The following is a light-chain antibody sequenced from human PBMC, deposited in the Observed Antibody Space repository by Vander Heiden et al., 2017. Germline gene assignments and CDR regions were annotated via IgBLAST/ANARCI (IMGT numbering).Light chain of an antibody. CDR1: QNILYSSNNKNF. Sequence: DIVMTQSPHSLAVSLGERATINCKSSQNILYSSNNKNFLAWYQLKPGQPPKLLISWASTRESGVPDRFSGSGSQTDFTLTISSLLAEDVAVYYCQQYYTTPWTFGQGTKVEI. J-gene: IGKJ1*01. V-gene: IGKV4-1*01. CDR3: QQYYTTPWT. CDR2: WAS.